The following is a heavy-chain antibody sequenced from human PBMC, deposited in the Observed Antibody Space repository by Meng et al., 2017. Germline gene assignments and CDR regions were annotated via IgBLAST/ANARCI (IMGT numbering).Heavy chain of an antibody. J-gene: IGHJ4*02. CDR2: ISSSGSTI. Sequence: VQLMESGGCVAQPWTALRLSCAASGFTFSDYYMSWIRQAPGKGLEWVSYISSSGSTIYYADSVKGRFTISRDNAKNSLYLQMNSLRAEDTAVYYCAREGGGNGLDYWGQGTLVTVSS. D-gene: IGHD4-23*01. V-gene: IGHV3-11*01. CDR3: AREGGGNGLDY. CDR1: GFTFSDYY.